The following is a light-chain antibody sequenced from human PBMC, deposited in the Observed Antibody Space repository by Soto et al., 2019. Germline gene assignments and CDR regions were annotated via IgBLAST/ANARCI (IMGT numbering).Light chain of an antibody. CDR1: QGISSY. CDR3: QQLNSYPIT. V-gene: IGKV1-9*01. Sequence: DIQMPQYPYPLSASVGDRVTITCRASQGISSYLAWYQQKPGKAPKLLIYAASTLQSGVPSRFSGSGSGTEFTLTISSLQPEDFATYYCQQLNSYPITFGQGTRLEIK. J-gene: IGKJ5*01. CDR2: AAS.